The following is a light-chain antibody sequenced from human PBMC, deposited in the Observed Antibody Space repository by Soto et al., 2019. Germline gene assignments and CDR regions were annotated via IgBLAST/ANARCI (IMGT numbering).Light chain of an antibody. Sequence: DIPMTQSPSSLSASVGDRVTITCQASQGISNYLNWYPQKPDKAPKRLIYDPSNLETGVPSRFNGNASGTDFTFTIHSLQPEDSATYYCQQYDMLPYTFGQKTKVEI. CDR3: QQYDMLPYT. CDR2: DPS. J-gene: IGKJ2*01. V-gene: IGKV1-33*01. CDR1: QGISNY.